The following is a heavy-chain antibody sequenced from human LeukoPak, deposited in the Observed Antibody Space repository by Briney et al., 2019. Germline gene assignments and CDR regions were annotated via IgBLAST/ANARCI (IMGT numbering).Heavy chain of an antibody. CDR1: GFTVRNNY. CDR3: ARGGWELDY. Sequence: PGGSLRLSCEASGFTVRNNYMTWVRQAPGKGLEWVSVIYSGGGTYYADSVKDRFTISRDNSKNTVYLQMNSLRADDTAVYYCARGGWELDYWGQGTLVTVSS. V-gene: IGHV3-66*01. CDR2: IYSGGGT. J-gene: IGHJ4*02. D-gene: IGHD1-26*01.